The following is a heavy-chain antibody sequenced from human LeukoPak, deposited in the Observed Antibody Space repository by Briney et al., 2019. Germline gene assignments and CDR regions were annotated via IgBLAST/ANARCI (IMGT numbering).Heavy chain of an antibody. CDR2: IYHSGST. J-gene: IGHJ4*02. CDR1: GGSISSYY. Sequence: SETLSLTCTVSGGSISSYYWSWIRQPPGKGLEWIGYIYHSGSTYYNPSLKSRVTISVDRSKNQFSLKLSSVTAADTAVYYCARGAEMATIPGYWGQGTLVTVSS. V-gene: IGHV4-59*12. CDR3: ARGAEMATIPGY. D-gene: IGHD5-24*01.